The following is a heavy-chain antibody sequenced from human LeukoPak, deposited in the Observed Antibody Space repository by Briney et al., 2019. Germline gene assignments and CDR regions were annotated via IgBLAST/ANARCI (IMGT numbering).Heavy chain of an antibody. D-gene: IGHD3-16*01. CDR1: GASISSDSCY. Sequence: SETLSLTCTVSGASISSDSCYWTWVRQPAGRGLEWIGRIFTSTSTNYNPSLKSRVTISGDTSKNQFSLELTSVTAADTAVYYRARVTRGADGHDWFDPWGQGILVTVSS. V-gene: IGHV4-61*02. CDR3: ARVTRGADGHDWFDP. CDR2: IFTSTST. J-gene: IGHJ5*02.